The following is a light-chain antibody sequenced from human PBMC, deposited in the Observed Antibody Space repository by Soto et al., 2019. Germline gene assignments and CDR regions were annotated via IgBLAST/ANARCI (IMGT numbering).Light chain of an antibody. CDR3: QRYGSSRPWT. Sequence: EIVLTQSPGTLSLSPGERATLSCRVSQSVTSNYIAWYQQKPGQAPRLLIYGASSRATGIPDRFSGSGSGTDFTLTISGLEPADFAVYYCQRYGSSRPWTFGQGTKVDIK. V-gene: IGKV3-20*01. CDR1: QSVTSNY. CDR2: GAS. J-gene: IGKJ1*01.